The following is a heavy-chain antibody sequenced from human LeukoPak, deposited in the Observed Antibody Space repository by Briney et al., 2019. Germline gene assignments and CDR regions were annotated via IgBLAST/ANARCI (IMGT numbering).Heavy chain of an antibody. CDR2: VFYRGTT. J-gene: IGHJ4*02. Sequence: SETLSLTCTVTGGCISNTGCYWGWIRQPPGKGLEWIGSVFYRGTTYYNPSLKSRLTISVDTSNNQFSLNLRSVTSADTTLYFCARQDGKIDAYNWGFDYWGQGTLVTVSS. D-gene: IGHD3-16*01. CDR1: GGCISNTGCY. CDR3: ARQDGKIDAYNWGFDY. V-gene: IGHV4-39*01.